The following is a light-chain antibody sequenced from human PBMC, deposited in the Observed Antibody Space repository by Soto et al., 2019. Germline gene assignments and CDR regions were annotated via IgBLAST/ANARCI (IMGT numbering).Light chain of an antibody. V-gene: IGKV3-20*01. CDR3: QQFGSARSIT. J-gene: IGKJ5*01. CDR2: GAS. Sequence: IVLTQSPGTLSLTPGERATLSCRAIQSVSSSYLAWYQQKPGQAPRLLIYGASSRATGIPDRFSGSGSGTDFTLTISRLEPEDFAVYYCQQFGSARSITFAQGTRLET. CDR1: QSVSSSY.